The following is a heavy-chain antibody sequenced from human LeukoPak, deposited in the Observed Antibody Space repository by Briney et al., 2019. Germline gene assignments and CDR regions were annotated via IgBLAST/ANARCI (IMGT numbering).Heavy chain of an antibody. V-gene: IGHV4-34*01. Sequence: PSETLSLTCAVYGGSFSGYYWSWIRQPPGKGLEWIGEINHSGSTNYNPSLKSRVTISVDRSKNQFSLKLSSVTAADTAVYYCARGWGGGSGSSYFDYWGQGTLVTVSS. D-gene: IGHD3-10*01. CDR3: ARGWGGGSGSSYFDY. CDR1: GGSFSGYY. J-gene: IGHJ4*02. CDR2: INHSGST.